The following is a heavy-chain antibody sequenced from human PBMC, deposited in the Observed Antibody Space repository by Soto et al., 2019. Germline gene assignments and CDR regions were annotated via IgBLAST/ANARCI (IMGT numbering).Heavy chain of an antibody. J-gene: IGHJ6*02. D-gene: IGHD4-4*01. CDR2: INPNSGGT. CDR3: ARVGWLQKPQQDGMDV. V-gene: IGHV1-2*04. Sequence: ASVKVSCKASGYTFTGYYMHWVRQAPGQGLEWMGWINPNSGGTNYAQKFQGWVTMTRDTSISTAYMELSRLRSDDTAVYYCARVGWLQKPQQDGMDVWGQGTTVTVSS. CDR1: GYTFTGYY.